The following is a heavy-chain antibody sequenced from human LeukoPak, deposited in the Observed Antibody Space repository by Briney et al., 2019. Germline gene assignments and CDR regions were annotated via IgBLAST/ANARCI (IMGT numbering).Heavy chain of an antibody. J-gene: IGHJ6*03. Sequence: PSETLSLTCTVSGGSISNSNYYWGWVRQPPGKALEWIGNIFYSGSTYYSPSLKSRVTISVDTSKNHFSLKLSSVTAADTAVYYCARSSGKWSGDYYYHYMDVWGRGATVTISS. CDR2: IFYSGST. V-gene: IGHV4-39*07. CDR1: GGSISNSNYY. D-gene: IGHD3-3*01. CDR3: ARSSGKWSGDYYYHYMDV.